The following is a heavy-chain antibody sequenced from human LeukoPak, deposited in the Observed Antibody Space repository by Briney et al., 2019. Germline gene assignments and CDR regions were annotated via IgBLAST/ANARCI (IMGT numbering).Heavy chain of an antibody. J-gene: IGHJ5*02. CDR2: ISAYNGNT. D-gene: IGHD3-22*01. V-gene: IGHV1-18*01. CDR1: GYTFTSYG. Sequence: ASVKVSCKASGYTFTSYGISWVRQAPGQGLEWMGWISAYNGNTNHAQKLQGRVTMTTDTSTSTAYMELRSLRSDDTAVYYCARDEMIVLRGYWFDPWGQGTLATVSS. CDR3: ARDEMIVLRGYWFDP.